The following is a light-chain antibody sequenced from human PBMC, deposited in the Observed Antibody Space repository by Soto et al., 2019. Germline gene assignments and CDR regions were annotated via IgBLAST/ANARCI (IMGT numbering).Light chain of an antibody. J-gene: IGLJ2*01. Sequence: QSALTQPASVSGSPGQSITISCTGTSSDVGAYDLVSWYQQHPGKAPKFMIFGGNKRPSGVSNRFSGSKSGNTASLTISGLQAEDEADYYCYSYAGSATSVFGGGTKLTVL. CDR1: SSDVGAYDL. CDR2: GGN. CDR3: YSYAGSATSV. V-gene: IGLV2-23*01.